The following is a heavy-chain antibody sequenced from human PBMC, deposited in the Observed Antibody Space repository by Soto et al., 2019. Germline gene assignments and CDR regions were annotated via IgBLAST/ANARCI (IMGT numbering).Heavy chain of an antibody. CDR1: GGTFSSYA. CDR3: ARCGEASIAARLGNWYFEL. D-gene: IGHD6-6*01. CDR2: IIPIFGTT. Sequence: QVQLVQSGAEVKKPGSSVKVSCKASGGTFSSYAISWVRQAPGQGLEWMGGIIPIFGTTNYAQKFQGRVTISRDGSTRTAKMQQSSLRSEGTAVNYCARCGEASIAARLGNWYFELWGRGPLVTVSS. V-gene: IGHV1-69*01. J-gene: IGHJ2*01.